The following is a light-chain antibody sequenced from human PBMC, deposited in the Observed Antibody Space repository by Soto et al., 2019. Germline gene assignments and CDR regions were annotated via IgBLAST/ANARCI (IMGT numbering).Light chain of an antibody. J-gene: IGKJ4*01. V-gene: IGKV3-20*01. CDR2: GTS. CDR3: QQYNNWSSLN. CDR1: ERIYSAY. Sequence: EVVLTQSPGTLSLSRGDRATLSCRASERIYSAYLGWYQQKPGQAPRLIIYGTSSRATGIPARFSGSGSGTDFTLTISRLQSEDFAAYYCQQYNNWSSLNFGGGTKVDI.